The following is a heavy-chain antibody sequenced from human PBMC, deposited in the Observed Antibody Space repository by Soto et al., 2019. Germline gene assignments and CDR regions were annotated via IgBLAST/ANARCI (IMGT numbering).Heavy chain of an antibody. J-gene: IGHJ4*02. CDR3: STTVITAPLFEY. CDR2: IRNKPNGHTT. D-gene: IGHD2-21*02. Sequence: GGSLRLSCEGSGFTFSGHYMDWVRQAPGKGLEWLGRIRNKPNGHTTAYAASVKGRFTISRDDSKNLVYLQMNSLKSEDTALYYCSTTVITAPLFEYWGQGTLVTVSS. V-gene: IGHV3-72*01. CDR1: GFTFSGHY.